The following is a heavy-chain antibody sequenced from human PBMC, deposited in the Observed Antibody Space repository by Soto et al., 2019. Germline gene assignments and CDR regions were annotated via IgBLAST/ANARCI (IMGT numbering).Heavy chain of an antibody. CDR3: ARASASSKLRGVVIN. Sequence: QVQLQESGPGLVKPSGTLSLTCALSGASIITDNWWSWVRQPPGEEMVWIGEIYHSGKTNFHPSAKSRVTISVDTSKNQFSLTVSSVTAADTAIYYCARASASSKLRGVVINWGQGTLVTVSS. J-gene: IGHJ4*02. V-gene: IGHV4-4*02. D-gene: IGHD3-10*01. CDR1: GASIITDNW. CDR2: IYHSGKT.